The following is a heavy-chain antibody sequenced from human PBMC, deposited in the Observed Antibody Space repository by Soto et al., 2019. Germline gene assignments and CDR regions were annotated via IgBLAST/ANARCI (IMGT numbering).Heavy chain of an antibody. CDR2: MNPNSGNT. V-gene: IGHV1-8*01. Sequence: QVQLVQSGAEVKKPGASVKVSCKASGYTFTSYDIDWVRQATGQGLEWMGWMNPNSGNTGYAQKFQGRVTMTRNTSISTAYRELSSLRGEAPAVYYCAREVNFYGLDVGGQGTTVTVSS. CDR3: AREVNFYGLDV. CDR1: GYTFTSYD. J-gene: IGHJ6*02.